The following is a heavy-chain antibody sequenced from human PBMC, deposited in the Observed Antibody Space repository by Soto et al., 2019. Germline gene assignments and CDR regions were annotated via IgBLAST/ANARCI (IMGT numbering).Heavy chain of an antibody. V-gene: IGHV4-59*01. CDR3: ASTRAGYCSGGSCPFDY. J-gene: IGHJ4*02. Sequence: PSETLSLTCTVSGGSISSYYWSWIRQPPGKGLEWIGYIYYSGSTNYNPSLKSRVTISVDTSKNQFSLKLSSVTAADTAVYYCASTRAGYCSGGSCPFDYWGQGTLVTVSS. CDR2: IYYSGST. D-gene: IGHD2-15*01. CDR1: GGSISSYY.